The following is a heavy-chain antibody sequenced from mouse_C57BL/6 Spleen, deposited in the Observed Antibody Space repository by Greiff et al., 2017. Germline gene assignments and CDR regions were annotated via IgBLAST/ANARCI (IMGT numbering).Heavy chain of an antibody. CDR3: ARGNYGNYGYFEV. V-gene: IGHV3-6*01. D-gene: IGHD2-1*01. CDR2: ISYDGSN. Sequence: EVKLMESGPGLAKPSQSLSLTCSVTGYSITSGYYWNWIRQFPGNKLEWMGYISYDGSNNYNPSLKNRISITRDTSKNQFCLKLNSVTTEDTATYYGARGNYGNYGYFEVWGTGTTVTVSS. J-gene: IGHJ1*03. CDR1: GYSITSGYY.